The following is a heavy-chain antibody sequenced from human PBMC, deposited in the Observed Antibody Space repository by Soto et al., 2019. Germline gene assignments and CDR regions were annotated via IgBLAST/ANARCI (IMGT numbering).Heavy chain of an antibody. CDR2: ISSNGGST. J-gene: IGHJ4*02. Sequence: GSLRLSCAASGFTFSSYAMHWVRQAPGKGLEYVSAISSNGGSTYYANSVKGRFTISRDNSKNTLYLQMGSLRGEDMAVYYCARRVSGSSSGYDYRGQGTLVTVSS. D-gene: IGHD6-6*01. V-gene: IGHV3-64*01. CDR1: GFTFSSYA. CDR3: ARRVSGSSSGYDY.